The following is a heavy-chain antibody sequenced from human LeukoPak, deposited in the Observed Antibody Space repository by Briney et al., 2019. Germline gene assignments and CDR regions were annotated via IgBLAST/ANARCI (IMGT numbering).Heavy chain of an antibody. CDR3: ARLGSYDILTGSYYYYGMDV. CDR1: GFTFSSYG. Sequence: GGSLRLSCAASGFTFSSYGMHWVRQAPGKGLEWVAVISYDGSNKYYADSVKGRFTISRDNSKNTLYLQMNSLRAEDTAVYYCARLGSYDILTGSYYYYGMDVWGKGTTVTVSS. D-gene: IGHD3-9*01. J-gene: IGHJ6*04. CDR2: ISYDGSNK. V-gene: IGHV3-30*03.